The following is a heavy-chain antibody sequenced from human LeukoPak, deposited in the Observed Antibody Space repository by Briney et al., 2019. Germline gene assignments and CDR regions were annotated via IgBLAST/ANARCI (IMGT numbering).Heavy chain of an antibody. V-gene: IGHV4-39*01. D-gene: IGHD3-10*01. CDR2: IYCSGST. CDR1: GGSFSSSSYY. CDR3: ARSQLLWFGESFDAFDI. Sequence: SETLSLTCTVSGGSFSSSSYYWGCIRQPPGKGLEWIGSIYCSGSTYYNPSLKSRVTISVDTSKNQFSLKLSSVTAADTAVYYCARSQLLWFGESFDAFDIWGQGTMVTVSS. J-gene: IGHJ3*02.